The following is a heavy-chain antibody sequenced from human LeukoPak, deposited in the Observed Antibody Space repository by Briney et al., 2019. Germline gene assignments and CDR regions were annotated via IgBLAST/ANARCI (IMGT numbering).Heavy chain of an antibody. CDR3: ALFAGDYYYYMDV. J-gene: IGHJ6*03. V-gene: IGHV3-7*01. CDR1: GFPFSSHC. Sequence: GGALRLSCGASGFPFSSHCVTWAPRARGRVLEWVANIKQDGSEKYYVDSVKGRFTTSRDNDKNSLYLQMTSLRAEDTAVYYCALFAGDYYYYMDVWGKGTTITVSS. D-gene: IGHD3-10*01. CDR2: IKQDGSEK.